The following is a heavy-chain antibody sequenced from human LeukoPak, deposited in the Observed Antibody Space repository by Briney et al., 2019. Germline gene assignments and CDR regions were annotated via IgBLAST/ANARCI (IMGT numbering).Heavy chain of an antibody. CDR1: VFTFSTYW. CDR3: ARYRWAQAAGTIDY. V-gene: IGHV3-74*01. D-gene: IGHD6-19*01. J-gene: IGHJ4*02. Sequence: PGGSLRLSCAASVFTFSTYWMHWVRQAPGKGLVWVSRINTDGSTTNYADSVQGRFTISRDNAKNRLYLEMNSLRAEDTAVYYCARYRWAQAAGTIDYWGQGTLVTVSS. CDR2: INTDGSTT.